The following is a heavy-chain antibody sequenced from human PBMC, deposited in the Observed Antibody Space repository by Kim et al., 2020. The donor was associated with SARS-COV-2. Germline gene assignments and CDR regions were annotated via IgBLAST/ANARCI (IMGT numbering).Heavy chain of an antibody. J-gene: IGHJ6*02. Sequence: YADSVKGRFTISRDNSKNTLYLQMNSLRAEDTAVYYCAKSRNYYYGMDVWGQGTTVTVSS. CDR3: AKSRNYYYGMDV. V-gene: IGHV3-30*02.